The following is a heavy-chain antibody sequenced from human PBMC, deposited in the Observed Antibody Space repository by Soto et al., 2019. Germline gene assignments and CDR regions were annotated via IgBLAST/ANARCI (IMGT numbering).Heavy chain of an antibody. D-gene: IGHD2-15*01. Sequence: SETLYLTCTVSGGSISSGGYYWSWIRQHPGKGLEWIGYIYYSGSTYYNPSLKSRVTISVDTSKNQFSMKLSSVTAADTAVYYCARCYCSGGDCYPFNFDNWGQGTQVTVSS. CDR3: ARCYCSGGDCYPFNFDN. CDR2: IYYSGST. CDR1: GGSISSGGYY. J-gene: IGHJ4*02. V-gene: IGHV4-31*03.